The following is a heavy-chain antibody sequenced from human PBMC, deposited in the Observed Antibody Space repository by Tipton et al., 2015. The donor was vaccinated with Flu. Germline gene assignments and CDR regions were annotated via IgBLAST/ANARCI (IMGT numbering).Heavy chain of an antibody. CDR2: IYTSGTS. Sequence: TLSLTCTASGDSMSSFYWSWIRQPAGKGPEFIGRIYTSGTSNYNPSLKSRVTMSIDTSKNQFSLKLNSVTAADTAVYYCARASGSGTYVIFDYWGQGTPVTVSS. V-gene: IGHV4-4*07. J-gene: IGHJ4*02. D-gene: IGHD3-10*01. CDR3: ARASGSGTYVIFDY. CDR1: GDSMSSFY.